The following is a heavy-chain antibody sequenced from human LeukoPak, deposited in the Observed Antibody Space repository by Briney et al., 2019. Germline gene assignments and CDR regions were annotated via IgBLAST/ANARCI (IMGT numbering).Heavy chain of an antibody. CDR2: ISNDITTT. CDR3: ARDGGKSYEIDY. CDR1: GFPFTNNP. J-gene: IGHJ4*02. D-gene: IGHD5-18*01. Sequence: PGGSLRLYCVVSGFPFTNNPMNWVRQAPGKGLEWVSYISNDITTTYYAESVKGRFTISRDNAKNSLYLQMNSLRVEDTAVYYCARDGGKSYEIDYWGQGTLVTVSS. V-gene: IGHV3-48*01.